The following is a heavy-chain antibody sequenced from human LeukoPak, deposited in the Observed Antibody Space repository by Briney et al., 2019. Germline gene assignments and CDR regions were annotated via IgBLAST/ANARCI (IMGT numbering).Heavy chain of an antibody. CDR3: ARDPARWKAAAGEDAFDI. D-gene: IGHD6-13*01. Sequence: ASVKVSCKASGYTFTSYYMHWVRQAPGQGLEWMGIINPSGGSTSYAQKFQGRVTITADESTSTAYMELSSLRSEDTAVYYCARDPARWKAAAGEDAFDIWGQGTMVTVSS. J-gene: IGHJ3*02. V-gene: IGHV1-46*01. CDR2: INPSGGST. CDR1: GYTFTSYY.